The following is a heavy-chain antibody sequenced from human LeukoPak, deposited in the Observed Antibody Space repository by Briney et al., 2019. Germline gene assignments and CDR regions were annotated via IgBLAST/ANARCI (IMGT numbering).Heavy chain of an antibody. CDR1: GGSISSSSYY. Sequence: PSETLSLTCTVSGGSISSSSYYWGWIRQPPGKGLEWIGSIYYSGSTYYNPSLKSRVTISVDTSKNQFSLKLSSVTAADTAVYYCARHRPTTPDYWGQGTLVTVSS. D-gene: IGHD2-15*01. J-gene: IGHJ4*02. CDR3: ARHRPTTPDY. V-gene: IGHV4-39*01. CDR2: IYYSGST.